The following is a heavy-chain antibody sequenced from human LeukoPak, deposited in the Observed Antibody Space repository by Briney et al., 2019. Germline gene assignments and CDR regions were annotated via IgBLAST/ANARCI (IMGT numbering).Heavy chain of an antibody. D-gene: IGHD1-26*01. CDR1: GFTFSSYS. CDR3: ARDRFPKGSVTPISGSSI. J-gene: IGHJ3*02. V-gene: IGHV3-21*01. Sequence: PGGSLRLSCAASGFTFSSYSMNWVRQAPGKGLEWVSSISSSSSYIYYADSVKGRFTISRDNAKNSLYLQMNSLRAEDTAVYYCARDRFPKGSVTPISGSSIWGQGTMVTVSS. CDR2: ISSSSSYI.